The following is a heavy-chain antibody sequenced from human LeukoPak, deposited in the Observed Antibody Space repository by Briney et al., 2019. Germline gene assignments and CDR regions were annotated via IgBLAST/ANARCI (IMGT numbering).Heavy chain of an antibody. J-gene: IGHJ4*02. Sequence: ASVKVSCKVSGYTLTELSMHWVRQAPGKGLEWMGGFDPEDGETIYAQKFQGRVTMTKDTSTSTVYMELSSLRSEDTAVYYCARVPSINYFDYWGQGTLVTVSS. V-gene: IGHV1-24*01. CDR2: FDPEDGET. CDR3: ARVPSINYFDY. CDR1: GYTLTELS.